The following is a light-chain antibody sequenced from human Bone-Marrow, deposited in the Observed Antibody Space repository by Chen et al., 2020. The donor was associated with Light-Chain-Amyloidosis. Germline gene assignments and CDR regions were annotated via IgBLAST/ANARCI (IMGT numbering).Light chain of an antibody. CDR2: VAS. V-gene: IGKV1-6*01. CDR1: QGIRND. CDR3: LQDYSHPWT. Sequence: AIQMTQSPSSLSASVGDRVTITCRASQGIRNDVGWYQQKPGKAPKLLIYVASNLESGVPSRFSGIGSGTDFTLTISSLQPEDFATYYCLQDYSHPWTFGQGTKVEIK. J-gene: IGKJ1*01.